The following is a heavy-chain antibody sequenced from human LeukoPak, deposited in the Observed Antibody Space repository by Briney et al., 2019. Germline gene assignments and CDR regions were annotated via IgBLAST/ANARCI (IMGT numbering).Heavy chain of an antibody. J-gene: IGHJ4*02. CDR1: GFTFSSYW. V-gene: IGHV3-7*01. CDR2: MKCDGSEK. CDR3: ARDIEAAGLFLDY. D-gene: IGHD6-13*01. Sequence: GGSLRLSCAASGFTFSSYWMSWVRQAPGKGLEWVANMKCDGSEKYYVDSVKGRFTISRDNAKNSLYLQMNSLRAEDTAVYYCARDIEAAGLFLDYWGQGTLVTVSS.